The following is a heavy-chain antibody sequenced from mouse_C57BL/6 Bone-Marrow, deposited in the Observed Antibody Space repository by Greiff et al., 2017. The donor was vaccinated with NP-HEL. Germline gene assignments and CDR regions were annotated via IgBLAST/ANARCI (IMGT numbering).Heavy chain of an antibody. CDR3: ARGLGIYYGSSLDY. J-gene: IGHJ2*01. CDR2: IDPSDSYT. V-gene: IGHV1-69*01. D-gene: IGHD1-1*01. Sequence: QVQLKQPGAELVMPGASVKLSCKASGYTFTSYWMHWVKQRPGQGLEWIGEIDPSDSYTNYNQKFKGKSTLTVDKSSSTAYMQLSSLTSEDSAVYYCARGLGIYYGSSLDYWGQGTTLTVSS. CDR1: GYTFTSYW.